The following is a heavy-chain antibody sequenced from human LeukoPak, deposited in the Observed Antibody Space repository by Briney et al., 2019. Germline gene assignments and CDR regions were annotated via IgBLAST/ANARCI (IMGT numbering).Heavy chain of an antibody. CDR1: GFTFSSYA. J-gene: IGHJ3*02. CDR2: ISGSGDNT. V-gene: IGHV3-23*01. CDR3: AKDSSGYYLDAFDI. D-gene: IGHD3-22*01. Sequence: GGSLRLSCAVSGFTFSSYAMSWVRQAPGRGLEWVSAISGSGDNTYFADSVKGRFTISRDNSKNTLYLQMNSLRAEDTAVYYCAKDSSGYYLDAFDIWGQGTMVTVSS.